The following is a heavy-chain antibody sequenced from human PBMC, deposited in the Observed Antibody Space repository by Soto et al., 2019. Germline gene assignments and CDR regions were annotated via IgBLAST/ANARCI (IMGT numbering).Heavy chain of an antibody. CDR3: ARDNRDRSSWYYFDY. CDR1: GYTFTSYA. Sequence: ASVKVSCKASGYTFTSYAMHWVRQAPGQRLEWMGWINAGNGNTKYSQKFQGRVTITRDTSASTAYMELSSLRSEDTAVYYCARDNRDRSSWYYFDYWGQGTLVTVSS. J-gene: IGHJ4*02. V-gene: IGHV1-3*01. CDR2: INAGNGNT. D-gene: IGHD6-13*01.